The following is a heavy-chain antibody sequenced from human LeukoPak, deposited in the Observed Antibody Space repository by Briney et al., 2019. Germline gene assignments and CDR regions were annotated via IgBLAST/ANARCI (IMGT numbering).Heavy chain of an antibody. CDR2: ISGSGGST. D-gene: IGHD2-2*01. J-gene: IGHJ4*02. CDR3: AKSKTPYCSSANCLMFDY. Sequence: PGGSLRLSCAASGFTFSSYVMSWVRQAPGKGLEWVSGISGSGGSTYDANSVKGRFTISRDNSKNTLYPQMNSLRAEDTAVYYCAKSKTPYCSSANCLMFDYWGQGALVTVSS. CDR1: GFTFSSYV. V-gene: IGHV3-23*01.